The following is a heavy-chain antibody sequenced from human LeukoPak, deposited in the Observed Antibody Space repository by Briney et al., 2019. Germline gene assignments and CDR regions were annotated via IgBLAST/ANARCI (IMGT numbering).Heavy chain of an antibody. V-gene: IGHV1-69*05. J-gene: IGHJ4*02. Sequence: SVKVSCKASGGTFSSYAISWVRQAPGQGLEWMGGIIPIFGTANYAQKFQGRVTLTTDESTSIAYMELSSLRSEDTAVYYCARGQVGATTPFDYWGQGTLVTVSS. D-gene: IGHD1-26*01. CDR3: ARGQVGATTPFDY. CDR2: IIPIFGTA. CDR1: GGTFSSYA.